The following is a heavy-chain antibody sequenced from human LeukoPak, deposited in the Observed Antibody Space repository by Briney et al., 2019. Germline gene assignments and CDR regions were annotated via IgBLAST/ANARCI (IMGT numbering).Heavy chain of an antibody. CDR1: GFTISSNY. D-gene: IGHD4-17*01. J-gene: IGHJ5*02. Sequence: GGSLRLSCAVSGFTISSNYMSWVRQALGKGVEWVSVIYGGGTTYYSDSVTGRFTISRDNSKNTLYLQMNSLRAEDTAVYYCARTVTTTSDCFDLWGQGTLVTVSS. CDR2: IYGGGTT. CDR3: ARTVTTTSDCFDL. V-gene: IGHV3-53*01.